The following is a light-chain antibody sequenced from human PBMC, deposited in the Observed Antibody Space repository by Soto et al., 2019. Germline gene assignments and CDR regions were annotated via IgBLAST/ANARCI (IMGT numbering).Light chain of an antibody. CDR1: RGHSSYA. CDR2: LNSDGSH. Sequence: QPVLTQSPSASPSLGASVKLTCTLSRGHSSYAIAWHQQQPEKGPRYLMTLNSDGSHSKGDGIPDRFSGSSSGAERYLTISSLQSEDEADYYCQTWGTGIQGVFGGGTKLTVL. CDR3: QTWGTGIQGV. V-gene: IGLV4-69*01. J-gene: IGLJ2*01.